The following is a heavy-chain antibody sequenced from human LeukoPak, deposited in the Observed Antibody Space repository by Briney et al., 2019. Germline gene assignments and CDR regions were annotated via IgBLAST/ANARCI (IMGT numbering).Heavy chain of an antibody. CDR3: ASLTMVRGDGMDV. CDR2: ISSSSSYI. V-gene: IGHV3-21*01. D-gene: IGHD3-10*01. Sequence: GGPLRLSCAASGFTFSSYSMNWVRQAPGKGLEWVSSISSSSSYIYYADSVKGLFTISRDNANNSLYLQMNSLRDEDTAVYYCASLTMVRGDGMDVWGQGTTVSVSS. J-gene: IGHJ6*01. CDR1: GFTFSSYS.